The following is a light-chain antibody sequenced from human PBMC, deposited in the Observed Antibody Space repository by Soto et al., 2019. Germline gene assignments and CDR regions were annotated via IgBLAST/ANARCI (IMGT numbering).Light chain of an antibody. CDR2: GNS. J-gene: IGLJ2*01. CDR3: QSYDSSLSVHVV. Sequence: QSVLTQPPSVSGAPGQRVTISCTGSSSNIGAGYDVHWYQQLPGTAPKLLIYGNSNRPSGVPDRFSGPKSGTSASLAITGLQADDEADYYRQSYDSSLSVHVVFGGATKLTVL. V-gene: IGLV1-40*01. CDR1: SSNIGAGYD.